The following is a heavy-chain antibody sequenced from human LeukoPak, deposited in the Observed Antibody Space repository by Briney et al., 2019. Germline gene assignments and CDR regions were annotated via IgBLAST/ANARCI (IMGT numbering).Heavy chain of an antibody. J-gene: IGHJ4*02. D-gene: IGHD5-12*01. Sequence: SETLSLTCAVSDGSISSSNWRSWVRQPPGKGLEWIGEIYHSGSTNYNPSLKSRVTISVDKSKNQFSLKLSSVTAADTAVYYCARAYIVATIRIFDYWGQGTLVTVSS. CDR3: ARAYIVATIRIFDY. CDR1: DGSISSSNW. V-gene: IGHV4-4*02. CDR2: IYHSGST.